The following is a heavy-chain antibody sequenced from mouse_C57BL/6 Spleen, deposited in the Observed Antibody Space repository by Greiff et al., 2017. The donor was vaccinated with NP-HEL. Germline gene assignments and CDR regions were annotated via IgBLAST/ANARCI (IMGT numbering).Heavy chain of an antibody. D-gene: IGHD1-1*02. V-gene: IGHV1-52*01. J-gene: IGHJ1*03. CDR1: GYTFTSYW. Sequence: VQLQQSGAELVRPGSSVKLSCKASGYTFTSYWMHWVKQRPIQGLEWIGNIDPSDSETHYNQKFKDKATLTVDKSSSTAYMQLSSLTSEDSAVYDCARSGGRGYFDVWGTGTTVTVSS. CDR3: ARSGGRGYFDV. CDR2: IDPSDSET.